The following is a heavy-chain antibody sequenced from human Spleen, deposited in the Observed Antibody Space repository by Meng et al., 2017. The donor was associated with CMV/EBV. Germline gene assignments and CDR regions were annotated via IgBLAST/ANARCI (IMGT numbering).Heavy chain of an antibody. D-gene: IGHD3-10*01. CDR2: INHSGST. V-gene: IGHV4-34*01. CDR1: GGSFSGYY. CDR3: ARYYGSGRGWFDP. Sequence: CAVYGGSFSGYYWNWIRQPPGKGLEWIGEINHSGSTKYNPSLKSRVTISVDTSKNQFSLTLTSVTAADTAVYYCARYYGSGRGWFDPWGQGTLVTVSS. J-gene: IGHJ5*02.